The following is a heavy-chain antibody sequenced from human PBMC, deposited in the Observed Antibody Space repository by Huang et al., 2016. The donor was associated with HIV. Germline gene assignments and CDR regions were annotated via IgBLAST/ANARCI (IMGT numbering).Heavy chain of an antibody. CDR2: INVPGTHL. V-gene: IGHV3-21*01. CDR1: GFTLTTFS. Sequence: EVQLVESGGGLVKPGGSLRLSCAASGFTLTTFSMNWVRQAPGRGLQWVVSINVPGTHLYYADSVEGRFTISRDNTRNSLYLQLNSLRAEDTAVYYCVRIGYGENSYGSGYFDPWGQGTLVAVSS. J-gene: IGHJ5*02. D-gene: IGHD4-17*01. CDR3: VRIGYGENSYGSGYFDP.